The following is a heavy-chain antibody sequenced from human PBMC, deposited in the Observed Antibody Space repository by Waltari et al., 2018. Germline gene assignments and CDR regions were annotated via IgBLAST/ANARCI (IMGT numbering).Heavy chain of an antibody. CDR1: GYTVSAYP. V-gene: IGHV1-3*01. CDR2: ITGNDNT. J-gene: IGHJ4*02. CDR3: ASGRERSYGSANYYQLDY. Sequence: QVQLVQSGAEMKKPGASVTLSCMASGYTVSAYPLHWGRQAPGQRLEWMGWITGNDNTKYSQTFQGRVTITRDRSASTTYMDLSSLRSEDTAVYYCASGRERSYGSANYYQLDYWGQGTLVTVSS. D-gene: IGHD3-10*01.